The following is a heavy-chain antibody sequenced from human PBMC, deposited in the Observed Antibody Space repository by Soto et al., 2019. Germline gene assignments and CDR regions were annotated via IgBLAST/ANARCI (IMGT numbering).Heavy chain of an antibody. CDR1: GFTFSRYA. D-gene: IGHD4-17*01. CDR3: AKDRLGDYYYYGMDV. CDR2: IGDRGTTT. J-gene: IGHJ6*02. Sequence: EVQLLQSGGGLVQPGGSLRLSCVGSGFTFSRYAMIWVRQTPGKGLEWVSGIGDRGTTTYYADSVKGRFTISRDNSGNTLFLQMNSLIAEDTAVYYCAKDRLGDYYYYGMDVWGQGTTVTVS. V-gene: IGHV3-23*01.